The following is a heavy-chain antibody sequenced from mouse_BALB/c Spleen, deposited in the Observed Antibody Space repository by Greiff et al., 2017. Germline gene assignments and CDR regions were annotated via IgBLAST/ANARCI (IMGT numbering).Heavy chain of an antibody. CDR3: ARGYGYYFDY. V-gene: IGHV14-3*02. Sequence: EVHLVESGAELVKPGASVKLSCTASGFNIKDTYMHWVKQRPEQGLEWIGRIDPANGNTKYDPKFQGKATITADTSSNTAYLQLSSLTSEDTAVYYCARGYGYYFDYWGQGTTLTVSS. D-gene: IGHD2-14*01. CDR1: GFNIKDTY. J-gene: IGHJ2*01. CDR2: IDPANGNT.